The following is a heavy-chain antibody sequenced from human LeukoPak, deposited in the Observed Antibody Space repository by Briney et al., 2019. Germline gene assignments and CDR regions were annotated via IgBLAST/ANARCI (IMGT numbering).Heavy chain of an antibody. CDR1: GFTFNNVW. V-gene: IGHV3-15*01. CDR2: IKSNTDGGTT. J-gene: IGHJ4*02. D-gene: IGHD5-18*01. Sequence: GGSLTLSCPGSGFTFNNVWMRWVRQAPGKGLEWVGRIKSNTDGGTTDFAAPVKGRFSISRDDSKNTLFLQMNSLKTDDTAVYYCTVDWVGYSSVPIDYWGQGTLVTVSS. CDR3: TVDWVGYSSVPIDY.